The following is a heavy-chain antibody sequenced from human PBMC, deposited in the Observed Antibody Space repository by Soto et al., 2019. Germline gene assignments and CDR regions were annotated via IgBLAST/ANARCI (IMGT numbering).Heavy chain of an antibody. J-gene: IGHJ4*02. CDR2: INPSGGST. Sequence: ASVKVSCKASGYTFTSYYMHWVRQAPGQGLEWMGIINPSGGSTSYAQKFQGRVTMTRDTSTSTDYMELSSLRSEDTAVYYCARAFNSLRYFDYWGQGTLVTVSS. V-gene: IGHV1-46*01. CDR3: ARAFNSLRYFDY. CDR1: GYTFTSYY. D-gene: IGHD3-16*02.